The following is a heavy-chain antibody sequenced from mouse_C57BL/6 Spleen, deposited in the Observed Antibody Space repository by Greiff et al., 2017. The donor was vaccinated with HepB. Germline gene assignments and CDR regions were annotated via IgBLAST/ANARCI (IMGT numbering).Heavy chain of an antibody. J-gene: IGHJ2*01. CDR1: GFTFSDYG. CDR2: ISSGSSTI. Sequence: EVKLVESGGGLVKPGGSLKLSCAASGFTFSDYGMHWVRQAPEKGLEWVAYISSGSSTIYYADTVKGRFTISRDNAKNTLFLQMTSLRSEDTAMYYCARDYGSPYFDYWGQGTTLTVSS. D-gene: IGHD1-1*01. CDR3: ARDYGSPYFDY. V-gene: IGHV5-17*01.